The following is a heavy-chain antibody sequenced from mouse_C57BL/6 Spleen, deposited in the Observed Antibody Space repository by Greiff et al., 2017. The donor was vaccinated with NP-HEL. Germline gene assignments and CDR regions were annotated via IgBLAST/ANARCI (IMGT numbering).Heavy chain of an antibody. J-gene: IGHJ2*01. V-gene: IGHV1-64*01. Sequence: QVQLQQPGAELVKPGASVKLSCKASGYTFTSYWMHWVKQRPGQGLEWIGMIHPNSGSTNYNEKFTSKATLTVDKSSSTAYMQLSSLTSEDSAVYYCARQTTHYYGSSYYFDYWGQGTTLTVSS. CDR1: GYTFTSYW. CDR3: ARQTTHYYGSSYYFDY. CDR2: IHPNSGST. D-gene: IGHD1-1*01.